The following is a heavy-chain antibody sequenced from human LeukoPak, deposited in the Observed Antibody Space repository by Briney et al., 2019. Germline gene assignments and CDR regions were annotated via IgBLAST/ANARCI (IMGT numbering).Heavy chain of an antibody. CDR3: ARVGPPNSDDAFDI. V-gene: IGHV4-59*01. D-gene: IGHD2-8*01. CDR2: IYYSGST. Sequence: PSETLSLTCTVSGGSINSYYWNWIRQPPGKGLEWIGYIYYSGSTNYHPSLKSRLTISVDTSKNQFSLKLSSVTAADTAVYYCARVGPPNSDDAFDIWGQGTMVTVSS. CDR1: GGSINSYY. J-gene: IGHJ3*02.